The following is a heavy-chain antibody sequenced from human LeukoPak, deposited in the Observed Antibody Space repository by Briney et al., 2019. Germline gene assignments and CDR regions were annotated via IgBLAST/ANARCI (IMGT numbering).Heavy chain of an antibody. V-gene: IGHV1-18*01. J-gene: IGHJ6*03. CDR2: ISAYNGNT. CDR1: GYTFTSYG. CDR3: ARERRRGVFVAARGDYYYYYMDV. D-gene: IGHD3-16*01. Sequence: ASVKVSCKASGYTFTSYGISWVRQAPGQGLEWMGWISAYNGNTNYAQKLQGRVTMTTDTSTSTAYMELRSLRSGDTAVYYCARERRRGVFVAARGDYYYYYMDVWGKGTTVTVSS.